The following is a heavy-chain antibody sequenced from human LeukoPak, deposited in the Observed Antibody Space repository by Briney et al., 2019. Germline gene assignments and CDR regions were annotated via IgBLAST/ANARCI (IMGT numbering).Heavy chain of an antibody. CDR3: ARDGPYGYDAFDI. V-gene: IGHV3-30-3*01. CDR1: GFTFSSYA. D-gene: IGHD5-18*01. J-gene: IGHJ3*02. Sequence: PGRSLRLSCAASGFTFSSYAMHWVRQAPGKGLEWVAVISYDGSNKYYADSVRGRFTISRDNSKNTLYLQMNSLRAEDTAVYYCARDGPYGYDAFDIWGQGTMVTVSS. CDR2: ISYDGSNK.